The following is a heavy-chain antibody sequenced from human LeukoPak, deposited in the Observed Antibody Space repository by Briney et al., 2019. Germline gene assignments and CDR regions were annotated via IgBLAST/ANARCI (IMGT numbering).Heavy chain of an antibody. V-gene: IGHV3-23*01. D-gene: IGHD4-23*01. Sequence: GGSLRLSCAASGFTFGSYAMSWVRQAPGKGLEWVSAISDSGGSTHYADSVKGRFTISRDNSKNTLYLQMNSLRAEDTAIYYCAKVTTVVCFDYWGQGTLVTVSS. CDR3: AKVTTVVCFDY. CDR1: GFTFGSYA. CDR2: ISDSGGST. J-gene: IGHJ4*02.